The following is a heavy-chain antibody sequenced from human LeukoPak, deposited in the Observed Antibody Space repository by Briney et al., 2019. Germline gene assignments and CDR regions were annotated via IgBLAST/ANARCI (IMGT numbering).Heavy chain of an antibody. V-gene: IGHV4-34*01. D-gene: IGHD6-19*01. CDR2: IDRSGRT. Sequence: PSETLSLTCAVYGGSFSGYYWSWIRQPPGKGLEWIAEIDRSGRTNFNRSLKSRITISVDTSKKHFSLKLSSVTAADTAVYYCARKGLTKPLSVAVDFDSWGQGTLVTVSS. CDR1: GGSFSGYY. J-gene: IGHJ4*02. CDR3: ARKGLTKPLSVAVDFDS.